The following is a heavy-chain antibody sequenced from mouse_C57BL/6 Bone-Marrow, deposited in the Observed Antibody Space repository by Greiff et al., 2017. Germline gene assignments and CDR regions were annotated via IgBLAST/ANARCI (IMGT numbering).Heavy chain of an antibody. Sequence: QVQLQQSGAELARPGASVKLSCKASGYTFTSYGISWVKQRTGQGLEWIGEIYPRSGNTYYNEKFKGKATLTADKSSSTAYMELSSLTSEDSAVYFCALGGYYGKFAYWGQGTLVTVSA. J-gene: IGHJ3*01. V-gene: IGHV1-81*01. CDR1: GYTFTSYG. D-gene: IGHD1-1*01. CDR2: IYPRSGNT. CDR3: ALGGYYGKFAY.